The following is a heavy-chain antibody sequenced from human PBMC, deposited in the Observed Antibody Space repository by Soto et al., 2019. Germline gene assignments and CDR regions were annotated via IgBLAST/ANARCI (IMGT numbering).Heavy chain of an antibody. CDR2: INPSGGST. D-gene: IGHD3-22*01. CDR1: GYTFTSDY. CDR3: ARGWGRVTMIVVPSSALGAFDI. V-gene: IGHV1-46*01. Sequence: ASVKVSCKASGYTFTSDYMHWVRQAPGQGLEWMGIINPSGGSTSYAQKFQGRVTMTRDTSTSTVYMELSSLRSEDTAVYYCARGWGRVTMIVVPSSALGAFDIWGQGTMVTVSS. J-gene: IGHJ3*02.